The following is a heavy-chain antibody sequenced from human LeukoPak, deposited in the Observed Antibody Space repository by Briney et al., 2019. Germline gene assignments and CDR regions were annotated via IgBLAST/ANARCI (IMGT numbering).Heavy chain of an antibody. J-gene: IGHJ3*02. D-gene: IGHD3-22*01. CDR2: ISYDGSNK. Sequence: QPGRSLRLSCAASGFTFSSYGMHWVRQAPGKGLEWVAVISYDGSNKYYADSVKGRFTISRDNSKNTLYLQMNSLRAEDTAVYYCATETPNYYDSSGYYSAGNIDIWGQGTMVTVSS. CDR1: GFTFSSYG. V-gene: IGHV3-30*03. CDR3: ATETPNYYDSSGYYSAGNIDI.